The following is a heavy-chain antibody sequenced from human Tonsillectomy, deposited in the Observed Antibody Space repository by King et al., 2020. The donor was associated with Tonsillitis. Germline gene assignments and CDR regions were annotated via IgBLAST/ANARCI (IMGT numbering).Heavy chain of an antibody. Sequence: VQLVESGGGLVKPGGSLRLSCAASGFTLSSYSMNWVRQAPGKGLEGVSSISSSSSHIYYADSVKGRFTIPRDNAKNSLALQVNSLRVEDTAVYYCARVGIFNMYYYGMDVWGQGTTVTVSS. J-gene: IGHJ6*02. V-gene: IGHV3-21*01. CDR3: ARVGIFNMYYYGMDV. CDR1: GFTLSSYS. CDR2: ISSSSSHI. D-gene: IGHD1-14*01.